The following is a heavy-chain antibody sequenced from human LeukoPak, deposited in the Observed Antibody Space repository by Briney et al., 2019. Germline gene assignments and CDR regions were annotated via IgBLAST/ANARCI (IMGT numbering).Heavy chain of an antibody. J-gene: IGHJ4*02. CDR1: GGSISSNNYY. CDR3: ARQSRQLVPLGGD. D-gene: IGHD6-13*01. CDR2: IYYGGST. V-gene: IGHV4-39*01. Sequence: KPSETLSLTCTVSGGSISSNNYYWGWIRQPPGRGLEWIGSIYYGGSTFYNPSLKSRVTISIDTSKNQFSLKLSSVTAADTAVYYCARQSRQLVPLGGDWGQGTLVTVSS.